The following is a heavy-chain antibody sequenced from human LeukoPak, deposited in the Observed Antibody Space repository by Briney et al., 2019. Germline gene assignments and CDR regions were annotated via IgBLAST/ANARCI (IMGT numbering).Heavy chain of an antibody. J-gene: IGHJ5*02. Sequence: PSETLSLTCTVSGGSISSSSYYWGWIRQPPGKGLEWLGRINAGGRTNYNPSLKSRISMSVDTSKSQFSLKLNSVTAADTAVYYCARGLTIYCGGGTCYSDSFDRWGQGTLVTVSS. V-gene: IGHV4-61*05. CDR2: INAGGRT. D-gene: IGHD2-15*01. CDR3: ARGLTIYCGGGTCYSDSFDR. CDR1: GGSISSSSYY.